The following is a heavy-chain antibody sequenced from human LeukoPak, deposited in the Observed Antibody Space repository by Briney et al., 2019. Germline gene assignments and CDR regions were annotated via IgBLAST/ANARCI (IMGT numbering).Heavy chain of an antibody. V-gene: IGHV3-33*01. D-gene: IGHD6-19*01. CDR3: ARAQPQWLVPEGCFDY. J-gene: IGHJ4*02. Sequence: GGSLRLSCAASGFTFSSYGMPWVRQSPGKGLERVAVIWYDGSNIYYVDSVKCRFTIYRDNSKITLYLQMNSLRAEDTAVYYCARAQPQWLVPEGCFDYWGQGTLVAVSS. CDR1: GFTFSSYG. CDR2: IWYDGSNI.